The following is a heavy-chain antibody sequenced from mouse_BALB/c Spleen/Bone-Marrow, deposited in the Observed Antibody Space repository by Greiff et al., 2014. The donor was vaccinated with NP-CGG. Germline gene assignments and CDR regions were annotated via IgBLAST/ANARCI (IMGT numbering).Heavy chain of an antibody. V-gene: IGHV1-54*03. CDR3: ARRDDNYAWFAY. CDR2: INPGSGGT. J-gene: IGHJ3*01. D-gene: IGHD2-1*01. CDR1: GYAFTNYL. Sequence: VKLQESGAELVRPGTSVKVSCKASGYAFTNYLIEWVKQRPGQGLEWIGVINPGSGGTNYNDKFKGKATLTADKASSTAYMQLSSLTSDDSAVYFCARRDDNYAWFAYWGQGTLVTVSA.